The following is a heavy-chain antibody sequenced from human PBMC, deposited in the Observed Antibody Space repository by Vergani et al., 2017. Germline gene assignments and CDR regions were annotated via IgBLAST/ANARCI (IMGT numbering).Heavy chain of an antibody. D-gene: IGHD6-19*01. CDR3: TGHVRSGWAGYLQH. Sequence: QLQLQESGPGLLKPSETLSLTCSVSGTSISGSSDYWGWLRQPPGKGLEWIGSIYYTGTTYYNESHKSQLTISVDTSKNQFYLNLTSVTAADTAVYYCTGHVRSGWAGYLQHWGQGTLV. V-gene: IGHV4-39*01. CDR2: IYYTGTT. J-gene: IGHJ1*01. CDR1: GTSISGSSDY.